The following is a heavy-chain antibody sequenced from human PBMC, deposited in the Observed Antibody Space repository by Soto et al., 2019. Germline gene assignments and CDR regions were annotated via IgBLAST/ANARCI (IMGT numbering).Heavy chain of an antibody. D-gene: IGHD4-17*01. CDR2: MYPGDSDT. CDR3: AGIQGDDYGATVNSFDI. J-gene: IGHJ3*02. Sequence: PGESLKISCKGSGYSFTSYWIGRVRQMPGKGLEWMGIMYPGDSDTRYSPSFQGQVTISADKSISTTYLQWSSLKASDTAMYYCAGIQGDDYGATVNSFDIWGQGTMVTVSS. CDR1: GYSFTSYW. V-gene: IGHV5-51*01.